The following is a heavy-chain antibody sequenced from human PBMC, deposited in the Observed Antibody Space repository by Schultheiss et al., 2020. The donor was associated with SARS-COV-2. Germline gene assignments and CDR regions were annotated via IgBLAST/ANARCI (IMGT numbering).Heavy chain of an antibody. J-gene: IGHJ4*02. D-gene: IGHD3-3*01. Sequence: SETLSLTCAVYGGSFSSYYWSWIRQPPGKGLEWIGYIYYSGSTYYNPSLKSRVTISVDTSKNQFSLKLSSVTAADTAVYYCARARTYYDFWSGYPFLDYWGQGTLVTVSS. CDR1: GGSFSSYY. CDR2: IYYSGST. CDR3: ARARTYYDFWSGYPFLDY. V-gene: IGHV4-59*08.